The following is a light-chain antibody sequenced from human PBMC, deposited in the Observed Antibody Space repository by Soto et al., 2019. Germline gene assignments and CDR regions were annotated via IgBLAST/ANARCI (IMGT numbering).Light chain of an antibody. CDR3: QQYNTYPWT. CDR1: QYISTW. V-gene: IGKV1-5*03. Sequence: DIQMTQSPSTLSASVGDRVTITCRASQYISTWLAWYHQKPGKAPKLLIYKASSLQSGVPSRFSGSGSGTEFTLTISSLQPDDFATYYCQQYNTYPWTFGQGTKVELE. CDR2: KAS. J-gene: IGKJ1*01.